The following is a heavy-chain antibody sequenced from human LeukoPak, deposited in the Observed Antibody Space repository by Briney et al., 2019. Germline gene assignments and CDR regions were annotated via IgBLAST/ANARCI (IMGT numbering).Heavy chain of an antibody. CDR1: GFTFSDYY. J-gene: IGHJ4*02. V-gene: IGHV3-11*04. D-gene: IGHD1-26*01. CDR3: VRARGSYSFDC. Sequence: KTGGSLRLSCAASGFTFSDYYMSWIRQAPGKGLEWVSYISNSGNNIYYADSVKGRFTISRDNAKNSLYLQMNSLRAEDAAVYYCVRARGSYSFDCWGQGTLVTVSS. CDR2: ISNSGNNI.